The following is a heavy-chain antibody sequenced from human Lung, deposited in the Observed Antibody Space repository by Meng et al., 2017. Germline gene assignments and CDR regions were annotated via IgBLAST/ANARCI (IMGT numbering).Heavy chain of an antibody. Sequence: QVQLQESGPGLVKPSQTLPLTCTVSGVSFSSGGYYWGWIRQHPGRGLEWIGYIYYSGSTFYNPAFKSRVTISVDTSKNQFSLNLNSVSAADTAVYYCVRERNRLLDPWGQGTLVTVSS. CDR3: VRERNRLLDP. D-gene: IGHD3-3*01. CDR2: IYYSGST. V-gene: IGHV4-31*03. CDR1: GVSFSSGGYY. J-gene: IGHJ5*02.